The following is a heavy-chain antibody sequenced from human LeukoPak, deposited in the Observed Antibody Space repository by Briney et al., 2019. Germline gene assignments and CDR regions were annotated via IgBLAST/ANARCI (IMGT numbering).Heavy chain of an antibody. Sequence: SETLSLTCTVSGGSISSSSYYWGWIRQPPGKGLEWIGSIYYSGSTYYNPSLKSRVTISVDTSKNQFSLKLSAVTDAGTAVYYCARHYENEIGGAGIGVDFWGQGTLVTVSS. CDR3: ARHYENEIGGAGIGVDF. V-gene: IGHV4-39*01. J-gene: IGHJ4*02. D-gene: IGHD6-13*01. CDR2: IYYSGST. CDR1: GGSISSSSYY.